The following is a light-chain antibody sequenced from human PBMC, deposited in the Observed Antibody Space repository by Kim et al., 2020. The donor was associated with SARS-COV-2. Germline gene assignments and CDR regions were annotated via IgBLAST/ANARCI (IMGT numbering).Light chain of an antibody. V-gene: IGKV1-5*03. CDR3: QQYDSYSYT. CDR1: QSISSW. CDR2: KAS. Sequence: SVGDRVTITCRASQSISSWLAWYQQKTGKAPKLLIYKASSLESGVPSRFSGSGSETEFTLTISSLQPEDFATYYCQQYDSYSYTFGQGTKLEI. J-gene: IGKJ2*01.